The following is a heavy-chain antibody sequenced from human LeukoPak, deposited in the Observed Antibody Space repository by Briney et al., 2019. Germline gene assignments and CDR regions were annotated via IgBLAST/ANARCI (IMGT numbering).Heavy chain of an antibody. CDR1: TDSTNTYY. V-gene: IGHV4-59*01. CDR3: ARGLRYSGRGYYMDV. D-gene: IGHD1-26*01. CDR2: IYHSGST. J-gene: IGHJ6*03. Sequence: SETLSLTCSVSTDSTNTYYWSWIRQSPGKGLEWIGHIYHSGSTDYNPSLQRRVTISEDTSKNQFSLKLSSVTAADTARYYCARGLRYSGRGYYMDVWGRGTTVTVSS.